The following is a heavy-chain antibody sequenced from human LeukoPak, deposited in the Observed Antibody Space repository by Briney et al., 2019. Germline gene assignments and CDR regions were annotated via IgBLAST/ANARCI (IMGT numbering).Heavy chain of an antibody. CDR1: AFTFSSSA. Sequence: TGGSLRLSCAASAFTFSSSAMTWVRQAPGKGLEWVSAILGGGDSTYYADSVKGRFTISRDNAKNSLCLQMNSLRDKDTAVYYCARDLNLSYWGQGTLVTVSS. V-gene: IGHV3-23*01. CDR2: ILGGGDST. D-gene: IGHD2/OR15-2a*01. J-gene: IGHJ4*02. CDR3: ARDLNLSY.